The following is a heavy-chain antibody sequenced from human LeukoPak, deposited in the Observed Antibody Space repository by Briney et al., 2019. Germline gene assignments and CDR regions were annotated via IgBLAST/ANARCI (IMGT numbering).Heavy chain of an antibody. Sequence: GGSLRLSCAASGFTFSSYSMNWVRQAPGKGLEWVSSISSSSSYIYYADSVKGRFTISRDNAKNSLYLQMNSLRAEDTAVYYCARDHITIFGEGAFDIWGQGTMVTVSS. J-gene: IGHJ3*02. CDR1: GFTFSSYS. CDR2: ISSSSSYI. CDR3: ARDHITIFGEGAFDI. V-gene: IGHV3-21*01. D-gene: IGHD3-3*01.